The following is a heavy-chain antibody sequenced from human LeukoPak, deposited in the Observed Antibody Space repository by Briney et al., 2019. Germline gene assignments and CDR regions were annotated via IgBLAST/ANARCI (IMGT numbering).Heavy chain of an antibody. D-gene: IGHD3-22*01. V-gene: IGHV1-18*01. J-gene: IGHJ4*02. CDR3: ARGRRYYDSSGYFLY. CDR2: ISAYNGNT. Sequence: SVKVSCKASGYTFTSYGISWVRQAPGQRLEWMGWISAYNGNTNYAQKLQGRVTMTRNTSISTAYMELSSLRSEDTAVYYCARGRRYYDSSGYFLYWGQGTLVTVSS. CDR1: GYTFTSYG.